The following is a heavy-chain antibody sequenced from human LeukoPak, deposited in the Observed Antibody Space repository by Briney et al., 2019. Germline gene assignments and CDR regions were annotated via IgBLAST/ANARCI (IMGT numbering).Heavy chain of an antibody. CDR2: IYPGDSDA. D-gene: IGHD2-2*01. CDR3: ARRQGCSSTSCPPDY. Sequence: GESLKISCRGSGYSFTTYWIGWVRQMPGKGLEWMGIIYPGDSDARYTPSFQGRVTMSVDKSMKTAYLQWSSLKASDTAMYYCARRQGCSSTSCPPDYWGQGTLVTVSP. CDR1: GYSFTTYW. V-gene: IGHV5-51*01. J-gene: IGHJ4*02.